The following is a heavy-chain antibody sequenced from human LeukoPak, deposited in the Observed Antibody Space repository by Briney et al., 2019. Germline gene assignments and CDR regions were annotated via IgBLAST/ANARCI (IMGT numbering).Heavy chain of an antibody. J-gene: IGHJ4*02. CDR1: GGSISSYY. V-gene: IGHV4-34*01. CDR3: VRLGRAAGFYFFDY. CDR2: INHSGST. Sequence: SETLSLTCTVSGGSISSYYWSWIRQPPGKGLEWIGEINHSGSTNYNPSLESRVTISIDTSKRHFSLKLTSVTAADTAVYYCVRLGRAAGFYFFDYWGQGSLVTVSS. D-gene: IGHD6-13*01.